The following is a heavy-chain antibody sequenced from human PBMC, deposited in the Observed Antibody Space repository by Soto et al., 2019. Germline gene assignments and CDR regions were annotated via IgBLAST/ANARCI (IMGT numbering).Heavy chain of an antibody. CDR2: ISGYNGNT. V-gene: IGHV1-18*01. Sequence: ASVKVSCKASGYTFTNYGFSWVRQAPGQGLEWMGWISGYNGNTKYAEKFQGRVNKTTDTSTSTAHMELRSLRSDDTAVYYCAREGQAPYYYYGMDVWGQGTAVTVSS. J-gene: IGHJ6*02. CDR1: GYTFTNYG. CDR3: AREGQAPYYYYGMDV.